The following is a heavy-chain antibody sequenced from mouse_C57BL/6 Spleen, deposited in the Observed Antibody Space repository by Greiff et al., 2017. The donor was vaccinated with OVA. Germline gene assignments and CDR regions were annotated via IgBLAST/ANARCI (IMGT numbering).Heavy chain of an antibody. CDR2: ISDGGSYT. Sequence: EVQLQESGGGLVKPGGSLKLSCAASGFTFSSYAMSWVRQTPEKRLEWVATISDGGSYTYYPDNVKGRFTISRDNAKNNLYLQMSHLKSEDTAMYYCARGGGTWYFDVWGTGTTVTVSS. D-gene: IGHD3-3*01. CDR1: GFTFSSYA. CDR3: ARGGGTWYFDV. J-gene: IGHJ1*03. V-gene: IGHV5-4*01.